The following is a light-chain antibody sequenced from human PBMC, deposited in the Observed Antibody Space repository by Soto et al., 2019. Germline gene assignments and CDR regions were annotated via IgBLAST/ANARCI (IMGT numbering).Light chain of an antibody. V-gene: IGKV1-5*03. CDR2: KAS. CDR1: QTISSW. Sequence: DIQMTQSPSTLSGSVGDRVTITCRASQTISSWLAWYQQKPGKAPKLLIYKASTLKSGVPSRFSGSGSGTEFTLTISSLQPDDFATYYCQHYNSYSEAFVTGIKVDIK. J-gene: IGKJ1*01. CDR3: QHYNSYSEA.